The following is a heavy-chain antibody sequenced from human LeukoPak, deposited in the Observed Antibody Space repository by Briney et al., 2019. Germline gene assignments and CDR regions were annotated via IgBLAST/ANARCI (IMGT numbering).Heavy chain of an antibody. J-gene: IGHJ4*02. CDR3: AKVPGERGYSGYDDPNFDY. CDR2: ISGTGGST. Sequence: TGGSLRLSCAASGFTFSSYGMSWVRQAPGKGLEWVSAISGTGGSTYYADSVKGRFTISRDNSKNTLFLQMNSLRAEDTAVYYCAKVPGERGYSGYDDPNFDYWGQGTLVTVSS. V-gene: IGHV3-23*01. CDR1: GFTFSSYG. D-gene: IGHD5-12*01.